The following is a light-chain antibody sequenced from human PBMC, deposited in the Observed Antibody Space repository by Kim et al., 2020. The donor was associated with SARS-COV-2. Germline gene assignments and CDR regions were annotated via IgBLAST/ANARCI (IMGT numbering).Light chain of an antibody. CDR2: DVS. CDR1: QSVGNS. J-gene: IGKJ2*01. V-gene: IGKV3-11*01. Sequence: IVLTQSPATLSLSPGNSATLSCRASQSVGNSLAWYQHKPGQAPRLLLYDVSNRATGIPARFSGSGSGTDFTLTITSLEPEDFAFYYCQQRRNWPAYTFGQGTKLEIK. CDR3: QQRRNWPAYT.